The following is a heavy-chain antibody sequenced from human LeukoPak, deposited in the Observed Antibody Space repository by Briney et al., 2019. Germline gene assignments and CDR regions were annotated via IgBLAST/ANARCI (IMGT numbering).Heavy chain of an antibody. V-gene: IGHV3-74*01. J-gene: IGHJ4*02. CDR3: AREFCSSSSCYFW. Sequence: GGSLRLSCAASGFTFSSYWMHWVRQAPGKGLVWVSQINNDGSDATYADSVKGRFTISRDNAKSTLFLQMNSLRAEDTAVYYCAREFCSSSSCYFWWGQGALVTVSS. CDR1: GFTFSSYW. CDR2: INNDGSDA. D-gene: IGHD2-2*01.